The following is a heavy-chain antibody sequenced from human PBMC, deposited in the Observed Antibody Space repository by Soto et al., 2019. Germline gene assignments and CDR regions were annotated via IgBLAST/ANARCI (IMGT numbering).Heavy chain of an antibody. CDR1: GGSISSGGYY. CDR3: ARGVDYDFWSGYPHAAFDI. CDR2: IYYSGST. V-gene: IGHV4-31*03. D-gene: IGHD3-3*01. Sequence: QVQLQESGPGLVKPSQTLSLTCTVSGGSISSGGYYWSWIRQHPGKGLEWIGYIYYSGSTYYNPSLKSRVTISVDTSKNQCSLKLSSVTAADTAVYYCARGVDYDFWSGYPHAAFDIWGQGTMVTVSS. J-gene: IGHJ3*02.